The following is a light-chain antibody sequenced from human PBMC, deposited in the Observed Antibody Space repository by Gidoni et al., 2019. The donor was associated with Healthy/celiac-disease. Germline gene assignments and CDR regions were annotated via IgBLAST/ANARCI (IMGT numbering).Light chain of an antibody. CDR3: QQYDSFPRT. CDR1: QDISNY. CDR2: EAS. J-gene: IGKJ2*02. V-gene: IGKV1-33*01. Sequence: DLQMTQSPSSLSASVGDRVTITCQASQDISNYLDWYQQKPGKAPKFLIYEASKLETGVPSRFSGSGSGTDFTFTISSLQPEDVATYYCQQYDSFPRTFGQGTKLDLK.